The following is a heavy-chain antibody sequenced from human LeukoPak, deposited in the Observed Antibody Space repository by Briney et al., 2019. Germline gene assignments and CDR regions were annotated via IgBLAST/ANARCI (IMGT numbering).Heavy chain of an antibody. CDR2: INPNSGGT. V-gene: IGHV1-2*02. Sequence: GASVKVSCKASGYTFTGYYMHWVRQAPGQGLEWMGWINPNSGGTNYAQKFQGRVTMTRDTSISTAYMELSRLRSDDTAVYYCAKDQVTRDYAYFDYWGQGTLVTVSS. D-gene: IGHD4-17*01. CDR1: GYTFTGYY. J-gene: IGHJ4*02. CDR3: AKDQVTRDYAYFDY.